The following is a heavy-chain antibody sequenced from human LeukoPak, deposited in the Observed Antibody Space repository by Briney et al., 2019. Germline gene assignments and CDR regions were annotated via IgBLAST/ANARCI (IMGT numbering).Heavy chain of an antibody. J-gene: IGHJ5*02. V-gene: IGHV4-61*01. CDR1: GGSVSSGSYY. CDR3: ARVLTTVTSNWFDP. Sequence: SETLSLTCTVSGGSVSSGSYYWNWIRQPPGKGLEWIGCIDYSGSTYYNPSLKSRVTVSADTSKNQFSLKLSSVTAADTAVYYCARVLTTVTSNWFDPWGQGTLVIVSS. CDR2: IDYSGST. D-gene: IGHD4-17*01.